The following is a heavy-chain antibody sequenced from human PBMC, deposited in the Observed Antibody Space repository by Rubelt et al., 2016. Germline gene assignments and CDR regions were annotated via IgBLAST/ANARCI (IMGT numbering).Heavy chain of an antibody. CDR1: GFSLSDYS. V-gene: IGHV3-48*04. J-gene: IGHJ4*02. CDR2: ITSSSHII. D-gene: IGHD6-6*01. CDR3: ARVYTSTSGRGLDY. Sequence: EGRLVESGGGLLQPGGSLRLSCAAAGFSLSDYSMNWVRQAPGKGLEWVSYITSSSHIIHYADSVTDRFTISRDNAKNSLYLQMDSMRAEDTAVYYCARVYTSTSGRGLDYWGQGTLVTVSS.